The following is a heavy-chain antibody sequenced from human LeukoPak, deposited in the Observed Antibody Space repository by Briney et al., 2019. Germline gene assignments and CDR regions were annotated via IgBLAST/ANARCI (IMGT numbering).Heavy chain of an antibody. J-gene: IGHJ4*02. D-gene: IGHD2-21*02. V-gene: IGHV4-34*01. CDR2: INHSGST. Sequence: PSETLSLTCAVYSGSFSGYYWSWIRQPPGKGLEWIGEINHSGSTNYNPSLKSRVTISVDTSKNQFSLKLSSVTAADTAVYYCARAGSDEEDYFDYWGQGTLVTVSS. CDR3: ARAGSDEEDYFDY. CDR1: SGSFSGYY.